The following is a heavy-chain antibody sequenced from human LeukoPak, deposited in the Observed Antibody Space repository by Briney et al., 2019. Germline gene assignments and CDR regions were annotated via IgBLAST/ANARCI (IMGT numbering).Heavy chain of an antibody. J-gene: IGHJ4*02. V-gene: IGHV4-4*02. CDR2: IFLSGST. D-gene: IGHD4/OR15-4a*01. CDR3: AREGASRYFDY. Sequence: SETLSLTCTVSGGSISSSDRWSWVRQPPGKGLEWIGQIFLSGSTNYNPSLESRVTTSVDKSKNQFSLKLTSVTAADTALYYCAREGASRYFDYWGQGNLVTVSS. CDR1: GGSISSSDR.